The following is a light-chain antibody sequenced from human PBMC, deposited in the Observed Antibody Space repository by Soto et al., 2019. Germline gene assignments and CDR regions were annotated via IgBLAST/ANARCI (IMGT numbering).Light chain of an antibody. J-gene: IGKJ1*01. Sequence: IVVMHSPGTLAFSPGERATLSCRASQSVSSSYLAWYQQKPGQAPRLLIYGASSRATGIPDRFSGSGSGTDFTLTISRLEPEDFAVYYCQQYGSSHWTFGQGTKVDIK. CDR1: QSVSSSY. V-gene: IGKV3-20*01. CDR2: GAS. CDR3: QQYGSSHWT.